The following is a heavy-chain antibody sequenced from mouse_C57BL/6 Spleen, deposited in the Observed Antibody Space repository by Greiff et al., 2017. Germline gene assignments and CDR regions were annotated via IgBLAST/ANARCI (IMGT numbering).Heavy chain of an antibody. Sequence: VQLQQPGTELVKPGASVKLSCKASGYTFTSYWMPWVQQRPGQGLEWIGNINPSNGGTNYNEKFKSKATLTVDKSSSTAYMQLSSLTSEDSAVYYCAREENYGKGYFDYWGQGTTLTVSS. CDR3: AREENYGKGYFDY. J-gene: IGHJ2*01. V-gene: IGHV1-53*01. CDR2: INPSNGGT. CDR1: GYTFTSYW. D-gene: IGHD2-1*01.